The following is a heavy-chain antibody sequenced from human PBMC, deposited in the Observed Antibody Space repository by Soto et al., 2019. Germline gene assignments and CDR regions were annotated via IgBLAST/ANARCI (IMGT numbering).Heavy chain of an antibody. CDR2: IYHSGST. Sequence: PSETLSLTCAVSGYSISSGYYWGWIRQPPGKGLEWIGSIYHSGSTYYNPSLKSRVTISVDTSKNQFSLKLSSVTAADTAVYYCASRYSSSSGFDYWGQGTLVTVSS. CDR3: ASRYSSSSGFDY. D-gene: IGHD6-6*01. CDR1: GYSISSGYY. V-gene: IGHV4-38-2*01. J-gene: IGHJ4*02.